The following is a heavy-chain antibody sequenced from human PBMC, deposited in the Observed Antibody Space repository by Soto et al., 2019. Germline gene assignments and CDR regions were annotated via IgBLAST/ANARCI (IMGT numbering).Heavy chain of an antibody. V-gene: IGHV1-8*01. CDR2: MNPNSGNT. J-gene: IGHJ5*02. D-gene: IGHD6-19*01. Sequence: ASVKVSCKASGYTFTSYDINWVRQATGQGLEWMGWMNPNSGNTGYAQKFQGRVTMTRNTSISTAYMELSSLRSEDTAVYYCARGGEQWLVRDNWFDPWGPGTRLTVYS. CDR1: GYTFTSYD. CDR3: ARGGEQWLVRDNWFDP.